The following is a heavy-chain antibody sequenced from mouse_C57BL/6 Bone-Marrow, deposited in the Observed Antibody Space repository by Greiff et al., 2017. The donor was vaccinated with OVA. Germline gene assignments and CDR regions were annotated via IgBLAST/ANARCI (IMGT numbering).Heavy chain of an antibody. J-gene: IGHJ2*01. V-gene: IGHV1-82*01. D-gene: IGHD2-1*01. CDR2: IYPGDGDT. CDR1: GYAFSSSW. Sequence: VMLVESGPELVKPGASVKISCKASGYAFSSSWMNWVKQRPGKGLEWIGRIYPGDGDTNYNGKFKGKATLTADKSSSTAYMQLSSLTSEDSAVYFCARDGIPFDYWGQGTTLTVSS. CDR3: ARDGIPFDY.